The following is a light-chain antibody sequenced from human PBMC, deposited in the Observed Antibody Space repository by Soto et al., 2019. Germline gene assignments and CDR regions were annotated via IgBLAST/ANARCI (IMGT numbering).Light chain of an antibody. V-gene: IGLV2-11*01. J-gene: IGLJ3*02. Sequence: QSALTQPRSVSGSPGQSVTISCTGTSSDVGGYNYVSWYQEYPDKAPKLIIYDVTKRPSGVPDRFSGSMSGNTASLTISGLQAEDEADYYCCSYAGTFTLWVFGGGTKLTVL. CDR1: SSDVGGYNY. CDR3: CSYAGTFTLWV. CDR2: DVT.